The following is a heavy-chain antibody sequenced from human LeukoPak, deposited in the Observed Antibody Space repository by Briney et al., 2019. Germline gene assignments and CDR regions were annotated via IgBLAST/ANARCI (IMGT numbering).Heavy chain of an antibody. CDR2: IYYSGST. Sequence: PSETLSLTCTVSGGSISSYYWSWIRQPPGKGLEWIGYIYYSGSTNYNPSLKSRVTISVDTSKNQFSLKLGSVTAADTAVYYCAKGGSTNFYYGDVWGQGTTVTVSS. CDR1: GGSISSYY. CDR3: AKGGSTNFYYGDV. J-gene: IGHJ6*02. V-gene: IGHV4-59*01. D-gene: IGHD2/OR15-2a*01.